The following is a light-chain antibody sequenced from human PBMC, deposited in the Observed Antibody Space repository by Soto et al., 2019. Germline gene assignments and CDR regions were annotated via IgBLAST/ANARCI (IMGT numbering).Light chain of an antibody. CDR2: GAS. J-gene: IGKJ2*01. CDR3: QQYGRSPPMYT. CDR1: QSVSSSY. V-gene: IGKV3-20*01. Sequence: EIVLTQSPGTLSLSPGERATLSCRASQSVSSSYLAWYQQKPGQAPRLLIYGASSRATGIPDRFSGSGSGTDFNLPISRLEPEDFAVYYCQQYGRSPPMYTFGQGTKLEIK.